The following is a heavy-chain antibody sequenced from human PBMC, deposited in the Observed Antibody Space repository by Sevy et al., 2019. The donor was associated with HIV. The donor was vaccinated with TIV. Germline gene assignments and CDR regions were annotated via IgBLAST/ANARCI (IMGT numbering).Heavy chain of an antibody. CDR2: VSHSGNT. CDR1: GDSINTYY. V-gene: IGHV4-59*08. CDR3: ARLRWDLVVVPGATPGCYFDY. J-gene: IGHJ4*02. Sequence: SETLSLTCTVSGDSINTYYWSWIRQPPGKGLEWIGYVSHSGNTNYNPSLKSRVSMSLDTSRNQFSLNVKSVTAADTAVDYCARLRWDLVVVPGATPGCYFDYWGQGTLVTVSS. D-gene: IGHD2-2*01.